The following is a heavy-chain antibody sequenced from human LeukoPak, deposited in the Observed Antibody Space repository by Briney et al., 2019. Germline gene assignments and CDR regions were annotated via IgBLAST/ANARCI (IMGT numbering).Heavy chain of an antibody. J-gene: IGHJ4*02. CDR3: AKGGGYYDSSGYYTDY. CDR1: GFTFSSYA. V-gene: IGHV3-23*01. D-gene: IGHD3-22*01. CDR2: ISGSGGST. Sequence: GASLRLSCAASGFTFSSYAMSWVRQAPGKGLEWVSAISGSGGSTYYADSVKGRFTISRDNSKNTLYLQMNSLRAEDTAVYYCAKGGGYYDSSGYYTDYWGQGTLVTVSS.